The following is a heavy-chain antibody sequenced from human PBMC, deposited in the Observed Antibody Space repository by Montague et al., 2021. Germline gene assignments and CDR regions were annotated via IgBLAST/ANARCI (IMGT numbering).Heavy chain of an antibody. Sequence: SETLSLTCSVSGGSISRRPYYWAWIRQPPGKGLEWIATISYNGSPYSDSALKSRVTISVATSKNQLSLRLTSVTATDTAVYYCARLTFAIGDTPEVFDIWGQGTTVTVSS. CDR3: ARLTFAIGDTPEVFDI. CDR2: ISYNGSP. CDR1: GGSISRRPYY. J-gene: IGHJ3*02. D-gene: IGHD3/OR15-3a*01. V-gene: IGHV4-39*01.